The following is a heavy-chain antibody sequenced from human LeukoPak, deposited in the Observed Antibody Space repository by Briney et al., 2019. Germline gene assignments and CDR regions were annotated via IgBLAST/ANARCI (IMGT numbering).Heavy chain of an antibody. CDR1: GFTFSSYG. V-gene: IGHV3-30*02. Sequence: GGSLRLSCAASGFTFSSYGMHWVRQAPGKGLEWVAFIRYDGSNKYYADSVKGRFTISRDNSKNTLYLQMNSLRAEDTAVYYCAKGGGYDYYYYYYYMDVWGKGTTVTVSS. J-gene: IGHJ6*03. CDR2: IRYDGSNK. CDR3: AKGGGYDYYYYYYYMDV. D-gene: IGHD5-12*01.